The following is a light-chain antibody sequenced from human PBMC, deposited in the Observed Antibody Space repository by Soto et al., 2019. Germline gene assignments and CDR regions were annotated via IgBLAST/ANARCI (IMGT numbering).Light chain of an antibody. CDR3: QQYYKLPWT. CDR2: GAS. J-gene: IGKJ1*01. V-gene: IGKV3-15*01. CDR1: HSVSTN. Sequence: EIVLTQSPATLSVSPGERATLSCSASHSVSTNLAWYQQKPGQAPRLLIYGASTRATGIPARFSGSGSGTEFTLTISSLQSEDFAVYCCQQYYKLPWTFGQGTKVDIK.